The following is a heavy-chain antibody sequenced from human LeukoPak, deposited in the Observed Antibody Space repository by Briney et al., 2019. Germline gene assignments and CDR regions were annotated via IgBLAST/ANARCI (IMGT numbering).Heavy chain of an antibody. V-gene: IGHV4-4*07. J-gene: IGHJ5*02. Sequence: PSETLSLTCTVSGGSISSYYWSWIRQPAGKGLEWIGRIYTSGSTNYNPSLKSRVTMSVDTSKHQFSLKLRSVTPADTAVYYCERDQLEPSSSSPLRFDPWGPGTLVNVPS. CDR1: GGSISSYY. D-gene: IGHD6-6*01. CDR2: IYTSGST. CDR3: ERDQLEPSSSSPLRFDP.